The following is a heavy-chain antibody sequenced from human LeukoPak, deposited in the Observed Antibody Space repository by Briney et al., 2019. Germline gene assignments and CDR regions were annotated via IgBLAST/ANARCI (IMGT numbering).Heavy chain of an antibody. D-gene: IGHD3-10*01. V-gene: IGHV1-69*05. Sequence: ASVKVSCKASGGTFSSYAISWVRQAPGQGLEWMGGIIPIFGTANYAQKFQGRVTITTDESTSTAYMELSSLRSEDTAVYYCARTFRDMGRVWYFDYWGQGTLVTASS. CDR1: GGTFSSYA. CDR2: IIPIFGTA. CDR3: ARTFRDMGRVWYFDY. J-gene: IGHJ4*02.